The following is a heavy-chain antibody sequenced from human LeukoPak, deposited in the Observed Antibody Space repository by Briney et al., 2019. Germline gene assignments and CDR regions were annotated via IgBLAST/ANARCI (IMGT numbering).Heavy chain of an antibody. V-gene: IGHV1-18*04. Sequence: ASVKVSCKASGYTFTSYGISWVRQAPGQGLEWMGWISAYNGNTNYAQKLQGRVTMTTDTSTSTAYMELRSLRSDDKAVYYCARATGLAGRRLVKWSTPFDYWGQGTLVTVSS. CDR2: ISAYNGNT. CDR1: GYTFTSYG. CDR3: ARATGLAGRRLVKWSTPFDY. D-gene: IGHD3-9*01. J-gene: IGHJ4*02.